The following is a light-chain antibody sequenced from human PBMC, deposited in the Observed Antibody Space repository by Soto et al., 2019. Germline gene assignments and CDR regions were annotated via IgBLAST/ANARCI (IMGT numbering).Light chain of an antibody. CDR3: QQYGASPGVT. J-gene: IGKJ3*01. Sequence: ETVLTQSPGTLSLSPGERATLSCRASQSVSSSYIAWFQQKPGQAPRLLIYGASSRATGIPDRFSGYGSGTDFTLTISRLEPEDFAVYYCQQYGASPGVTFGPGTKVDIK. CDR2: GAS. CDR1: QSVSSSY. V-gene: IGKV3-20*01.